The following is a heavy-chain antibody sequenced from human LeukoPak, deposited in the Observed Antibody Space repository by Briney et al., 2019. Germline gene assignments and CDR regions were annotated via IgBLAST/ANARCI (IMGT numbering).Heavy chain of an antibody. V-gene: IGHV3-43*02. CDR2: ISRDGGST. Sequence: GGSLRLSCAASGFTFDDYAMHWVRQAPGKGLEWVSLISRDGGSTYYADSVKGRFTISRDNSKNSLYLQMSSLRTEDTALYYCAKSRRRGRWLQSVRGDYFDYWGQGTLVTVSS. CDR3: AKSRRRGRWLQSVRGDYFDY. J-gene: IGHJ4*02. D-gene: IGHD5-24*01. CDR1: GFTFDDYA.